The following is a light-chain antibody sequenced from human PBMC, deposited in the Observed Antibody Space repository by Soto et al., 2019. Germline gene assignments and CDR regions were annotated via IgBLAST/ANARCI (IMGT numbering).Light chain of an antibody. CDR3: SSCAGSNNPYV. Sequence: QSALTQPPSASGSPGQSVTISCTGTSSDVGGCKFVSWYQQYPGKAPKLIIYEVSKRRSGVPDRFAGSKSGNTASLTVSGLQAEDEDDYYCSSCAGSNNPYVFGTGTKLTVL. J-gene: IGLJ1*01. V-gene: IGLV2-8*01. CDR2: EVS. CDR1: SSDVGGCKF.